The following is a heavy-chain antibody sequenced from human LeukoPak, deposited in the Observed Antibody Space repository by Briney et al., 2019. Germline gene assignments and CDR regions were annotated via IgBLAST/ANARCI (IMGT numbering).Heavy chain of an antibody. CDR1: GGSISSYY. CDR3: ARGRAGDRGYFDY. CDR2: IYYSGST. D-gene: IGHD7-27*01. Sequence: SETLSLTCTVSGGSISSYYWSWIRQPPGKGLEWIGYIYYSGSTNYNPSLKSRVTISVDTSKNQFSLKLSSVTAADTAVYYCARGRAGDRGYFDYWGQGTLVTVSS. V-gene: IGHV4-59*01. J-gene: IGHJ4*02.